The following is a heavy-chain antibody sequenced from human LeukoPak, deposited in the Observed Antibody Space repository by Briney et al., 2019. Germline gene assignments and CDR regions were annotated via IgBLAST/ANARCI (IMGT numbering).Heavy chain of an antibody. CDR3: ARQEDFGTYYYYYGVDV. J-gene: IGHJ6*02. CDR2: IHHSGST. CDR1: GGSISSYY. V-gene: IGHV4-39*01. Sequence: SETLSLTCTVSGGSISSYYWGWIRQSPGKGLEWIGCIHHSGSTFYTPSLKSRVTIDVDTSKKQFSLRLSSVTAADTAIYYCARQEDFGTYYYYYGVDVWGQGTTVTVSS. D-gene: IGHD3/OR15-3a*01.